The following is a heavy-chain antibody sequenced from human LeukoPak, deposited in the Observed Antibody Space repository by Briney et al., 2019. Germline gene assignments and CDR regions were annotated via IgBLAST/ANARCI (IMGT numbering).Heavy chain of an antibody. V-gene: IGHV4-59*01. CDR1: GGSISGYY. CDR2: IYHSGFT. J-gene: IGHJ2*01. CDR3: ARDQRCSRFDGGCDQWYFDL. Sequence: SETLSLTCTVSGGSISGYYWSWLRQSPDKGLEWIGYIYHSGFTHYNPPLRSRVTISVDMSRNQFSLKLTSATAADTATYYCARDQRCSRFDGGCDQWYFDLWGRGTLVTVSS. D-gene: IGHD3-10*02.